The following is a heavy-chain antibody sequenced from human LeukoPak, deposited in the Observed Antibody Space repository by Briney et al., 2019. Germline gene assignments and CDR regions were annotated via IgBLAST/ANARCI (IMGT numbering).Heavy chain of an antibody. V-gene: IGHV4-59*12. J-gene: IGHJ2*01. CDR3: ARDRVQWYFDL. D-gene: IGHD3-10*01. CDR2: IYYTGTT. CDR1: GGSTSGYH. Sequence: PSETLSLTCTVSGGSTSGYHWSWIRQPPGKGLEWIGYIYYTGTTTYNPSLMSRVTISIDTSKNQFSLELSSVTAADTAVYYCARDRVQWYFDLWGRGTLVTVSS.